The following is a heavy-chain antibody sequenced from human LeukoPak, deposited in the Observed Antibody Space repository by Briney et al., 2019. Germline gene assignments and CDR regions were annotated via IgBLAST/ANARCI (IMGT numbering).Heavy chain of an antibody. CDR2: ISSSSSTI. CDR1: GFTFSSYS. CDR3: ARGLAGTTGSFDY. J-gene: IGHJ4*02. D-gene: IGHD4-17*01. Sequence: GGSLRLSCAASGFTFSSYSMNWVRQAPGKGLEWVSYISSSSSTIYYADSVKGRFAISRDSAKNSLYLQMNSLRAEDTAVYYCARGLAGTTGSFDYWAQGTLVTVSS. V-gene: IGHV3-48*04.